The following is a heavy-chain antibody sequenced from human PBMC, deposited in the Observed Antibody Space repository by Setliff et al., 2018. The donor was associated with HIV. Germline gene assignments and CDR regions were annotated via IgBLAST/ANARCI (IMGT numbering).Heavy chain of an antibody. CDR3: ARYVSDWFYIDS. J-gene: IGHJ4*02. CDR1: GESLSDYY. V-gene: IGHV4-34*10. D-gene: IGHD3-9*01. CDR2: INHNKSS. Sequence: SETLSLTCAVYGESLSDYYWSWIRQPPGKGLEWIGEINHNKSSDYNPSLKSRVTMSVDTSKNQFSLKLSSVTAADTAVYYCARYVSDWFYIDSWGQGTLVTVSS.